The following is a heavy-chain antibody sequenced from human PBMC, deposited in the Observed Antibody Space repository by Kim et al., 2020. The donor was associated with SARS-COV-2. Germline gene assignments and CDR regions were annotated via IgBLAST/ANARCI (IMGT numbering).Heavy chain of an antibody. D-gene: IGHD4-17*01. CDR1: GFTFSSYG. CDR3: AKGHGDYGDAFDI. J-gene: IGHJ3*02. V-gene: IGHV3-33*06. Sequence: GGSLRLSCAASGFTFSSYGMHWVRQAPGKGLEWVAVIWYDGSNKYYADSVKGRFTISRDNSKNTLYLQMNSLRAEDTAVYYCAKGHGDYGDAFDIWGQGTMVTVSS. CDR2: IWYDGSNK.